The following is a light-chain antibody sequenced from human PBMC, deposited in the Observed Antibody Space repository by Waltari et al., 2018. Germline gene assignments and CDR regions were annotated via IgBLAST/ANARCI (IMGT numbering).Light chain of an antibody. J-gene: IGLJ2*01. CDR1: ALPKQY. Sequence: SYELTQPPSVSVSPGQTARITCSGDALPKQYAYWYQQKPGQAPVLVIYKDSERPSGIPWRFSGSSSGKTVTLTISGGQAEDEADYYCQSAESSGTYVVFGGGTKLTVL. CDR2: KDS. V-gene: IGLV3-25*03. CDR3: QSAESSGTYVV.